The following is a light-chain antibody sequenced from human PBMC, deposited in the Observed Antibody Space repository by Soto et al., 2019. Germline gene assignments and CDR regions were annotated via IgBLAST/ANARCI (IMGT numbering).Light chain of an antibody. CDR1: QSISSW. J-gene: IGKJ1*01. CDR3: QQYNSYSSWT. Sequence: DIQMTQSPSTLSASVGDRVTITCRASQSISSWLAWYQQKPGKAPNLLIYDVSNLESGVPSRFSGSGSGTEFTLTISSLQADDFATYYCQQYNSYSSWTFGQGTKVEIK. CDR2: DVS. V-gene: IGKV1-5*01.